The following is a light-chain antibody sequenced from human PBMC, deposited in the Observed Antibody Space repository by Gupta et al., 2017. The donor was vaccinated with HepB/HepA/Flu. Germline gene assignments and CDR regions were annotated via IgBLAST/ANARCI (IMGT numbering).Light chain of an antibody. Sequence: QSVLTQPPSVSGAPGQRVTISCTGSSSNIGAGYDVHWYQQLPGTAPNLLIYGNNNRPSGVPDRFSGSKSGTSASLAITGLQAEEEADYYCQSYDSSLSGPVVFGGGTKLTVL. CDR2: GNN. J-gene: IGLJ2*01. V-gene: IGLV1-40*01. CDR1: SSNIGAGYD. CDR3: QSYDSSLSGPVV.